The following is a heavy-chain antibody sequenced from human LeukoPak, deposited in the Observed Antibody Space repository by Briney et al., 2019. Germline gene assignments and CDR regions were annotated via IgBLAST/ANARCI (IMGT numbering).Heavy chain of an antibody. D-gene: IGHD3-3*01. J-gene: IGHJ1*01. V-gene: IGHV4-59*08. CDR2: IYYSGST. Sequence: PSETLSLTCTVSGGSISSYYWSWIRQPPGKGLEWIGYIYYSGSTNYSPSLKSRVTISVDTSKNQFSLKLSSVTAADTAVYYCARHRSPLESFHHWGQGTLVTVSS. CDR1: GGSISSYY. CDR3: ARHRSPLESFHH.